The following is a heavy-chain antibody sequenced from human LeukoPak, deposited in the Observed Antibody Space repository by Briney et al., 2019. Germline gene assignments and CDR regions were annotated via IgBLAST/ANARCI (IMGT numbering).Heavy chain of an antibody. CDR1: GGTFSSYA. CDR3: ARDQIDDYGGKDYYYYGMDV. V-gene: IGHV1-69*13. CDR2: IIIAFGTA. D-gene: IGHD4-23*01. J-gene: IGHJ6*02. Sequence: AVKVSCKASGGTFSSYAISWVRQAPGQGLEWMGGIIIAFGTARSAQKFQGRVTITADESTSTAYMELSSLRSEDTAVYYCARDQIDDYGGKDYYYYGMDVWGQGTTVTVSS.